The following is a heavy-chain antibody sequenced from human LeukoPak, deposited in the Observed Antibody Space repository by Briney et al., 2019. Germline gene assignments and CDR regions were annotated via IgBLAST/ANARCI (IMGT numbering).Heavy chain of an antibody. V-gene: IGHV3-64D*09. CDR1: GFTFSSYA. J-gene: IGHJ4*02. CDR2: ISSNGGST. D-gene: IGHD3-22*01. Sequence: GGSLRLSCSASGFTFSSYAMHWVRQAPGKGLEYVSAISSNGGSTYYVDSVKGRFTISRDNSKNTLYLQMSSLRAEDTAVYYCVKPDYYDSSGYTIFDYWGQGTLVTVSS. CDR3: VKPDYYDSSGYTIFDY.